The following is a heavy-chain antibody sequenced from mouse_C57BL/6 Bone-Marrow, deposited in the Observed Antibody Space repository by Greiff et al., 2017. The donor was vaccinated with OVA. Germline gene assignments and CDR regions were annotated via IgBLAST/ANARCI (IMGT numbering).Heavy chain of an antibody. CDR3: ARRLGVATDYYAMDY. J-gene: IGHJ4*01. V-gene: IGHV14-4*01. D-gene: IGHD1-1*01. Sequence: VQLKESGAELVRPGASVKLSCTASGFNIKDDYMNWVKQRPEQGLEWIGWIDPENGDTEYASKFQGKATITADTSSNTAYMQLSSLTTEDSAIYYCARRLGVATDYYAMDYWGQGTSVTVSS. CDR1: GFNIKDDY. CDR2: IDPENGDT.